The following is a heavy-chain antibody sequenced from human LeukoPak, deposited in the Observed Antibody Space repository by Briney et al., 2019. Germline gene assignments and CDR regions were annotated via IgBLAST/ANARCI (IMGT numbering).Heavy chain of an antibody. D-gene: IGHD2/OR15-2a*01. CDR2: ISYDGSNK. CDR3: ARGGAITFNT. CDR1: GFTFSSYA. J-gene: IGHJ5*02. Sequence: PGGSLRLSCAASGFTFSSYAMHWVRQAPGKGLEWVAVISYDGSNKYYADSVKGRFIISRDNSKNTLYLQMNSLRAEDTAVYYCARGGAITFNTWGQGTLVTVSS. V-gene: IGHV3-30*04.